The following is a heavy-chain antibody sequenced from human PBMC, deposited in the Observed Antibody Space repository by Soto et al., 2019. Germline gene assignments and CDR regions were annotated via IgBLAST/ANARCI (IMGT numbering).Heavy chain of an antibody. CDR1: GGPFSGYY. D-gene: IGHD3-22*01. V-gene: IGHV4-34*01. CDR3: ARGIIYHDSSAYFDS. CDR2: INHSGST. Sequence: SETLSLTCAVYGGPFSGYYWSWIRQSPGTGLEWIGEINHSGSTNYNPSLKSRVTISVDTSKNQFSLKLTSVIAADAAVYYCARGIIYHDSSAYFDSWGQGTLVTVSS. J-gene: IGHJ4*02.